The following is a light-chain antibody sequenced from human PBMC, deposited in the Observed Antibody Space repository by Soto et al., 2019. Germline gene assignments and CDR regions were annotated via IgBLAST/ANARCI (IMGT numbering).Light chain of an antibody. V-gene: IGKV1-9*01. CDR3: QQLNSYPPGT. CDR1: QGISNY. J-gene: IGKJ1*01. CDR2: PAS. Sequence: DIQLTQSPSFLSASVGDRVTITCRASQGISNYLAWYQQTPGKAPKLLMYPASTLQSGVPSRFSGSGSGTEFTLTISSLQPEDFATYYCQQLNSYPPGTFGQGTKVDIK.